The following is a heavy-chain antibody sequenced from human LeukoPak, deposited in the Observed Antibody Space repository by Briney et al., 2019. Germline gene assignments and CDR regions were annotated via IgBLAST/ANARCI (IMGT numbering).Heavy chain of an antibody. CDR3: AKGHRYCTSGNCNSAVDY. D-gene: IGHD2-15*01. V-gene: IGHV3-23*01. J-gene: IGHJ4*02. CDR1: GGSFSGYY. Sequence: ETLSLTCAVYGGSFSGYYWSWIRQPPGKGLEWVSTIGGGGGSTDYTDSVKGRFTISRDNSKNTLYLQMNSLGAEDTAVYYCAKGHRYCTSGNCNSAVDYWGQGTLVTVSS. CDR2: IGGGGGST.